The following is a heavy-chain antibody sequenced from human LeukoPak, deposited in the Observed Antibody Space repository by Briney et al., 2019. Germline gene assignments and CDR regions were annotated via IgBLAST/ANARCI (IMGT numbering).Heavy chain of an antibody. D-gene: IGHD2-15*01. Sequence: PSETLSLTCAVYGGSFSGYYWSWIRQSPGKGLEWIGYIYYSGSTNYNPSLKSRVTIPVDTSKNQFSLKLSSVTAADTAVYYCARETCSGGSCFQFDFWGQGTLVTVSS. J-gene: IGHJ4*02. V-gene: IGHV4-59*01. CDR2: IYYSGST. CDR3: ARETCSGGSCFQFDF. CDR1: GGSFSGYY.